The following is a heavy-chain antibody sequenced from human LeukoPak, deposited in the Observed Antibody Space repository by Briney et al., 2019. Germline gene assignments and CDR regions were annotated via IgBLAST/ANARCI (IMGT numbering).Heavy chain of an antibody. CDR1: GGSFSGYY. J-gene: IGHJ4*02. D-gene: IGHD5-18*01. CDR3: AREEAAMGFDY. V-gene: IGHV4-31*11. CDR2: IYYSGST. Sequence: SETLSLACAVYGGSFSGYYWSWIRQHPGKGLEWIGYIYYSGSTYYNPSLKSRVTISVDTSKNQFSLKLSSVTAADTAVYYCAREEAAMGFDYWGQGTLVTVSS.